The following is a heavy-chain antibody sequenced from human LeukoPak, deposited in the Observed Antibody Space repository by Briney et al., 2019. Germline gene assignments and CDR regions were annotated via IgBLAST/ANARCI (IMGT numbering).Heavy chain of an antibody. CDR1: GFTFSSDW. Sequence: GGSLRLSCAASGFTFSSDWMNWVRQAPGKGLEWVANINQGGSVKNYVDSVKGRFTISRDNAKNSLYLQMNSLRAEDTAVYYCARDDYYGSGSYYNVPAWIDYWGQGTLVTVSS. V-gene: IGHV3-7*01. CDR3: ARDDYYGSGSYYNVPAWIDY. D-gene: IGHD3-10*01. CDR2: INQGGSVK. J-gene: IGHJ4*02.